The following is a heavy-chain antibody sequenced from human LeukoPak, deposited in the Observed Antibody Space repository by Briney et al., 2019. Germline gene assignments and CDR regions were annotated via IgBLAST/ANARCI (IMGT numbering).Heavy chain of an antibody. J-gene: IGHJ6*02. CDR1: GFTFSSYS. CDR2: IYSGGST. D-gene: IGHD6-19*01. Sequence: PGGSLRLSCAASGFTFSSYSMNWVRQAPGKGLEWVSVIYSGGSTYYADSVKGRFTISRDNSKNTLYLQMNSLRAEDTAVYYCARDSPIAVAGPTEHYYYGMDVWGQGTTVTVSS. CDR3: ARDSPIAVAGPTEHYYYGMDV. V-gene: IGHV3-66*01.